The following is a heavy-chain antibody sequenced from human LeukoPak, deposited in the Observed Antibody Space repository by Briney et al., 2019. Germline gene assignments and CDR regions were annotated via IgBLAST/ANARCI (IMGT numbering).Heavy chain of an antibody. D-gene: IGHD6-19*01. V-gene: IGHV1-46*01. CDR1: GYTFTGYY. CDR2: INPSGGST. Sequence: ASVKVSCKASGYTFTGYYMHWVRQAPGQGLEWMGIINPSGGSTSYAQKFQGRVTMTRDTSTSTVYMELSSLRSEDTAVYYCARVPSPSSGWKGAWFDPWGQGTLVTVSS. J-gene: IGHJ5*02. CDR3: ARVPSPSSGWKGAWFDP.